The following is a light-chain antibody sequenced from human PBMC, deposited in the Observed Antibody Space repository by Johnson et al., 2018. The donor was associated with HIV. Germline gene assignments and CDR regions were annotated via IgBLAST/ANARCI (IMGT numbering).Light chain of an antibody. V-gene: IGLV1-51*02. J-gene: IGLJ1*01. CDR3: GTWDSSLGEV. Sequence: QSVLTQPPSVSAAPGQKVTISCSGSSSNIGNNYVSWYQQLPGTAPTLLIYENNKRPSGIPDRFSGSKSGTSATPDITGLQTGDEADDYCGTWDSSLGEVLGTGTKVTVL. CDR2: ENN. CDR1: SSNIGNNY.